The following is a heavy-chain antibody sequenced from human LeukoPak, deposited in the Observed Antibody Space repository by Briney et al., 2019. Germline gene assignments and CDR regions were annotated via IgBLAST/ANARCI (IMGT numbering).Heavy chain of an antibody. CDR2: IYYSGST. CDR3: ARGQYSGSCFDN. V-gene: IGHV4-59*01. Sequence: SETLSLTCTVSGGSISSYLWSWIRQPPGKGLDWIGYIYYSGSTNYNPSRKSRVTILVDTSKNQFSLKVSSVTAADTAVYYCARGQYSGSCFDNWGQGSLVTVSS. J-gene: IGHJ4*02. D-gene: IGHD1-26*01. CDR1: GGSISSYL.